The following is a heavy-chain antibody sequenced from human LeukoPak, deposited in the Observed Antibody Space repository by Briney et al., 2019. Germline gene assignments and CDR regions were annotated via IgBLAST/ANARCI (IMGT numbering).Heavy chain of an antibody. CDR3: ARGGCSGGSCYSGVNWFDP. J-gene: IGHJ5*02. CDR2: IYYSGST. CDR1: GGSISSGDYY. D-gene: IGHD2-15*01. Sequence: KPSETLSLTCTVSGGSISSGDYYWSWIRQPPGKGLEWIGYIYYSGSTYYNPSLKSRVTISVDTSKNQFSLKLSSVTAADTAVYYCARGGCSGGSCYSGVNWFDPWGQGTLVTVSS. V-gene: IGHV4-30-4*08.